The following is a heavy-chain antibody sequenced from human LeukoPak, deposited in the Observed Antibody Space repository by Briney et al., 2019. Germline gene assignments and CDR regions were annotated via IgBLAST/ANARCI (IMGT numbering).Heavy chain of an antibody. V-gene: IGHV3-7*03. CDR2: IKTDGSET. CDR1: GFYFRDHW. J-gene: IGHJ4*02. Sequence: GGSLRLTCAASGFYFRDHWMDWVRQAPGKGLEWVGHIKTDGSETYYLDSLKGRISISRDNTNNALYLQMNSLRVEDTAVYYCVKNDGWFHLAQWGQGTLVTVSS. CDR3: VKNDGWFHLAQ. D-gene: IGHD6-19*01.